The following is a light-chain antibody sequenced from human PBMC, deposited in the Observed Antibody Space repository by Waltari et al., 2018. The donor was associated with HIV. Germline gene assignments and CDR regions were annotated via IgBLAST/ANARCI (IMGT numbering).Light chain of an antibody. CDR1: SSNIGGGYD. Sequence: QSVLTQPPSVSGAPGQRVPSSCTGSSSNIGGGYDVHWYQQLPGTAPTLLIYGTNNRPSGVPDRFSGSKSGTSASLAITGLQAEDEAEYYCQSYDSSLSGWVVFGGGTKVTVL. J-gene: IGLJ2*01. V-gene: IGLV1-40*01. CDR2: GTN. CDR3: QSYDSSLSGWVV.